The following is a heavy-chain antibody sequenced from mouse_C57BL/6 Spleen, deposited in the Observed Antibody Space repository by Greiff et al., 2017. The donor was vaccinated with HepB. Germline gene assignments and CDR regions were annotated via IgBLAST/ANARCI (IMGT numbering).Heavy chain of an antibody. D-gene: IGHD1-1*01. J-gene: IGHJ1*03. CDR1: GFTFSDYG. CDR3: ARMGLLRSVTDWYFDV. CDR2: ISSGSSTI. Sequence: EVMLVESGGGLVKPGGSLKLSCAASGFTFSDYGMHWVRQAPEKGLEWVAYISSGSSTIYYADTVKGRFTISRDNAKNTLFLQMTSLRSEDTAMYYWARMGLLRSVTDWYFDVWGTGTTVTVSS. V-gene: IGHV5-17*01.